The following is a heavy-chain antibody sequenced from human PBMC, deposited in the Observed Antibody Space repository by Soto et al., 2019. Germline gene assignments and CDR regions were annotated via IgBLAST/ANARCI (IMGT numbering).Heavy chain of an antibody. D-gene: IGHD2-21*02. J-gene: IGHJ6*02. CDR2: IYYSGST. Sequence: SETLSLTCTVSGGSVSSGSYYWSWIRQPPGKGLEWIGYIYYSGSTNYNPSLKSRVTISVDTSKNQFSLKLTSVTAADTAVYYCARELSQWCGGDRYSSLFGYYYYYGMDVWGQATTGTVSS. V-gene: IGHV4-61*01. CDR1: GGSVSSGSYY. CDR3: ARELSQWCGGDRYSSLFGYYYYYGMDV.